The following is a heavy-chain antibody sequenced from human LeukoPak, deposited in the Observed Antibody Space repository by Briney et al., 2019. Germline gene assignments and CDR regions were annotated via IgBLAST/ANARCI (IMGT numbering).Heavy chain of an antibody. D-gene: IGHD4-17*01. CDR3: AKGGATVIDY. CDR1: GFTFSDAW. Sequence: GGSLRLSCAASGFTFSDAWMNWVRHTPGKGLEWVGRIKSKIDGGTTDYAAPVKGRFTISRDDSKNTLYLQMNSLRAEDTAVYYCAKGGATVIDYWGQGTLVTVSS. CDR2: IKSKIDGGTT. V-gene: IGHV3-15*05. J-gene: IGHJ4*02.